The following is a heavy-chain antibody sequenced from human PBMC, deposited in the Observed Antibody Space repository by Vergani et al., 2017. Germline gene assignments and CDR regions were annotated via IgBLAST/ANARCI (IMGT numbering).Heavy chain of an antibody. V-gene: IGHV3-66*02. CDR1: GFRVTTYY. Sequence: VDLLEPGGGLAQPGGSLRVSCSASGFRVTTYYMSWVRQAPGKGLEWVSVIKSDGRTSYAESVRGRFTISRDTSRNAVYLQMNILRVEDTGVYYCTRSECSGTTCYGHYFDLWGHGILVTVSS. CDR2: IKSDGRT. D-gene: IGHD2-15*01. J-gene: IGHJ4*01. CDR3: TRSECSGTTCYGHYFDL.